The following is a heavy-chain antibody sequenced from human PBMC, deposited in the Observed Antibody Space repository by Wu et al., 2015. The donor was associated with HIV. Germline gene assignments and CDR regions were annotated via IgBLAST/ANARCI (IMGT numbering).Heavy chain of an antibody. CDR3: ATSAHDSSGLYYYYGMDV. Sequence: QVQLVQSGAEVKKPGSSVKVSCKASGGTFSSYAISWVRQAPGQGLEWMGRIIPIFGTANYAQKFQGRVTITADESTSTAYMELSSLRSEDTAVYYCATSAHDSSGLYYYYGMDVWGQGTTVTVSS. CDR1: GGTFSSYA. CDR2: IIPIFGTA. V-gene: IGHV1-69*13. J-gene: IGHJ6*02. D-gene: IGHD3-22*01.